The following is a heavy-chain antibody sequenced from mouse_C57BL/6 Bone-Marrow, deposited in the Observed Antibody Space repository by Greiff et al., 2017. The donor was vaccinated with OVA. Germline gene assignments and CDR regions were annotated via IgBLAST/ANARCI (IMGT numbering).Heavy chain of an antibody. D-gene: IGHD2-5*01. CDR2: IYPGSGST. CDR3: AGYYSNYGGYAMDY. CDR1: GYTFTSYW. Sequence: QVQLKQSGAELVKPGASVKMSCKASGYTFTSYWITWVKQRPGQGLEWIGDIYPGSGSTNYNEKFKSKATLTVDTSSSTAYMQLSSLTSEDSAVYYCAGYYSNYGGYAMDYWGQGTSVTVSS. J-gene: IGHJ4*01. V-gene: IGHV1-55*01.